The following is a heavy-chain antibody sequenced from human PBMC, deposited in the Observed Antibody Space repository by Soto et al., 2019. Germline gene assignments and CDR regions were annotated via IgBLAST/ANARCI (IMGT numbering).Heavy chain of an antibody. CDR1: GYTFTAYY. D-gene: IGHD2-8*01. V-gene: IGHV1-2*02. J-gene: IGHJ4*02. CDR3: ARDTYANFDY. Sequence: ASVKVSCKASGYTFTAYYMHWVRQAPGQGLEWMGWVNPGNGTTSFAQKFQGRVTMTRDTSISTAYMELSGLRYDGKAMYYCARDTYANFDYWGQGTLVTVSS. CDR2: VNPGNGTT.